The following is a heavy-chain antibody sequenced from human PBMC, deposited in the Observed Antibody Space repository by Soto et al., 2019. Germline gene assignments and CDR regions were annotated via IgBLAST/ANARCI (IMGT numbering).Heavy chain of an antibody. Sequence: EVQLLESGGGLVQPGGSLRLSCGVSGFTFNDFEMNWVRQAPGKGPEWLAYIDGSGATKKYANSVRGRFTISRDNPNNSLLPQMTSLSPTGTAIYSSSRGFARFNCWRQGNLVSLPP. CDR2: IDGSGATK. CDR1: GFTFNDFE. V-gene: IGHV3-48*03. CDR3: SRGFARFNC. J-gene: IGHJ4*02.